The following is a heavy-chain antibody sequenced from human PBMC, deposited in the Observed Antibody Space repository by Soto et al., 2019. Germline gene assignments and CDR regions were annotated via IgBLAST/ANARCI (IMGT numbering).Heavy chain of an antibody. CDR2: IIPVLGIA. CDR1: GGTFSSYT. Sequence: QVQLVQSGAEVKKPGSSVKVSCKASGGTFSSYTISWVRQAPGQGLEWMGRIIPVLGIAHYAQKLQGRVTITADKSTRTAYLELSSLRSEDTAVYYCAVDTAVVYDYWGQGTLVSVSS. CDR3: AVDTAVVYDY. J-gene: IGHJ4*02. V-gene: IGHV1-69*02. D-gene: IGHD5-18*01.